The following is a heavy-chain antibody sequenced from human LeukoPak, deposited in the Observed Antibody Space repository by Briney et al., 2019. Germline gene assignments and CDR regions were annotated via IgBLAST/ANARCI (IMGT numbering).Heavy chain of an antibody. D-gene: IGHD7-27*01. Sequence: PGGSLRLSCAASGFTFSSYSMNWVRQAPGKGLEWVSYISSRSSTIYYADSVKGRFTISRDNAKNSLYLQMNSLRTEDTAVYYCVRDGSSWGNFDYWGQGTLVTVSS. V-gene: IGHV3-48*01. J-gene: IGHJ4*02. CDR3: VRDGSSWGNFDY. CDR1: GFTFSSYS. CDR2: ISSRSSTI.